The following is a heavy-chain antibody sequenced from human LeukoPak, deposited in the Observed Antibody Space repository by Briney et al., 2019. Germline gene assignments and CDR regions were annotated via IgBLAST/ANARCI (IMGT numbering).Heavy chain of an antibody. J-gene: IGHJ3*02. V-gene: IGHV1-24*01. CDR2: FDPEDGET. CDR1: GYTLTELS. CDR3: FGSGSYYVDAFDI. D-gene: IGHD3-10*01. Sequence: GASVKVSCKVAGYTLTELSMHWVRQAPGKGLEWMGGFDPEDGETIYAQKFQGRVTMTEDTSTDTAYMELSSLRSEDTAVYYCFGSGSYYVDAFDIWGQGTMVTVSS.